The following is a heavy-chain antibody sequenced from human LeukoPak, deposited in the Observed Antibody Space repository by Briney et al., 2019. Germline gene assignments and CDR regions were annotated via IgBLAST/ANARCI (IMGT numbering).Heavy chain of an antibody. J-gene: IGHJ5*02. CDR1: GGSFSGYY. CDR3: ARGVSRLRWLWLVLGCNWFDP. D-gene: IGHD6-19*01. Sequence: SETLSLTCAVYGGSFSGYYWSWIRQPPGKGLEWIGEINHSGSTNYNPSLKSRVTISVDTSKNQFSLKLSSVTAADTAVYYCARGVSRLRWLWLVLGCNWFDPWGQGTLVTVSS. V-gene: IGHV4-34*01. CDR2: INHSGST.